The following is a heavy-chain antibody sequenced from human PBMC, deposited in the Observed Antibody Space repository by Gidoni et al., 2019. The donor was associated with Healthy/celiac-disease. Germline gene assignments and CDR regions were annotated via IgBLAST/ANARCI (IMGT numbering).Heavy chain of an antibody. J-gene: IGHJ4*02. CDR1: GFTFSDYY. D-gene: IGHD3-10*01. CDR3: ARSPTMVRVFDY. Sequence: QVQLVESGGGLVKPGGSLRVHCAASGFTFSDYYMSWIRQAPGKVLEWVSYISSSSSYTNYAESVKGRFTISRDNAKNSLYLQMNSRRAEDTAVYYCARSPTMVRVFDYWGQGTLVTVSS. V-gene: IGHV3-11*05. CDR2: ISSSSSYT.